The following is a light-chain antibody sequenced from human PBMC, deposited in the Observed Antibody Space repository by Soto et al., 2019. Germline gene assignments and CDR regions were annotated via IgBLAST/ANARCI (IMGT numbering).Light chain of an antibody. V-gene: IGKV3-15*01. CDR1: QSVSSN. CDR2: GAS. CDR3: QHYNTWPYT. J-gene: IGKJ2*01. Sequence: EIVMTQSPATLSVSPGERATLSCRASQSVSSNLAWYQQKPGQAPRLLIYGASTRATGIPARFSGSGSGTEFTPTSSSLHFEVFAFYYWQHYNTWPYTLGQGTKLEIK.